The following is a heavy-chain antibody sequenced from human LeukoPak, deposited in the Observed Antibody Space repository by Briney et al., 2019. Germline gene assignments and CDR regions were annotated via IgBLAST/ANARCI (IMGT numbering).Heavy chain of an antibody. J-gene: IGHJ4*02. V-gene: IGHV4-4*07. Sequence: SETLSLTCTVSGGSISSYYWSWIRQPAGKGLEYIGCIYTSGSTNYNPSLKSRVTMSVDTSKNQFSLRLNSVTAADTAVYYCATLTVTESFDYWGQGTLVTASS. CDR3: ATLTVTESFDY. D-gene: IGHD4-17*01. CDR1: GGSISSYY. CDR2: IYTSGST.